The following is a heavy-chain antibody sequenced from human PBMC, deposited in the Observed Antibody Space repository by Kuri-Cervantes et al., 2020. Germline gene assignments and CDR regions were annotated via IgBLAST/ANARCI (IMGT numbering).Heavy chain of an antibody. D-gene: IGHD2-2*01. Sequence: GESLKISCAASGFTFSSYAMHWVRQAPGKGLEWVAVISYDGSNKYYADSVKGRHTISRDNSKNTLYLQMNSLRAEDTAVYYCARDRYQLLLTPKGAWFDPWGQGTLVTVSS. V-gene: IGHV3-30-3*01. CDR3: ARDRYQLLLTPKGAWFDP. CDR2: ISYDGSNK. CDR1: GFTFSSYA. J-gene: IGHJ5*02.